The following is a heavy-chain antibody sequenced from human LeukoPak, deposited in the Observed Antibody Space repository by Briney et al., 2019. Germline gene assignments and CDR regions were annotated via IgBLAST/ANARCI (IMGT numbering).Heavy chain of an antibody. J-gene: IGHJ4*02. Sequence: SETLSLTCTVSGGSISSYYWSWIRQPPGKGLERIGYIYYSGSTNYNPSLKSRVTISVDTSKNQFSLKLSSVTAADTAVYYCARGNSIAVAGNYWGQGTLVTVSS. CDR2: IYYSGST. CDR1: GGSISSYY. V-gene: IGHV4-59*01. D-gene: IGHD6-19*01. CDR3: ARGNSIAVAGNY.